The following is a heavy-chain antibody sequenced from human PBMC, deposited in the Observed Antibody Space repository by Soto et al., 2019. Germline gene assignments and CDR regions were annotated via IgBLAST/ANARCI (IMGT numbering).Heavy chain of an antibody. D-gene: IGHD5-12*01. Sequence: QVQLVQSGAEVRKPGASVTVSCRSSGDSFNDYYIHWVRQAPGQGFEWMGWINPNGGVTKYAKKFRGWVSMTRDTSIRTVYMQLSRLRSDDTAVYYCARESGGATATLDYYYFYMDVWGTGTTVTVSS. CDR3: ARESGGATATLDYYYFYMDV. CDR2: INPNGGVT. J-gene: IGHJ6*03. CDR1: GDSFNDYY. V-gene: IGHV1-2*04.